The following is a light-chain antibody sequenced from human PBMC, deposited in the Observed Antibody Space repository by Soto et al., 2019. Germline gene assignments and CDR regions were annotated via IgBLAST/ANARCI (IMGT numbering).Light chain of an antibody. CDR1: QSISSY. V-gene: IGKV1-39*01. CDR2: AAS. CDR3: QQSYSTPRT. Sequence: DIQMTQSPSSLSASVGDRVTITCRASQSISSYLNWYQQKPGKAPKLLVYAASSLQSGVPSRFGGSGSGTDFTLTISSLQPEDFGTYCCQQSYSTPRTFGQGTTVEIK. J-gene: IGKJ1*01.